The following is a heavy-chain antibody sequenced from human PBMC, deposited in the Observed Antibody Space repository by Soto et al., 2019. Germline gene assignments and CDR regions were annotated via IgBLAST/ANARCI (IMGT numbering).Heavy chain of an antibody. D-gene: IGHD2-15*01. CDR1: GGSISSYH. V-gene: IGHV4-4*07. CDR2: FYTCGSANT. CDR3: VRESGGGGYCRGGSCHGMDV. J-gene: IGHJ6*02. Sequence: QVQLQESGPGLVKPSETLTLTCTVSGGSISSYHWSWIRQTAGRRLEWIGLFYTCGSANTYYTPSLKRRVTMSRGTSKNQFALEMTSVTAAGTAVDYWVRESGGGGYCRGGSCHGMDVWGQGTTVTV.